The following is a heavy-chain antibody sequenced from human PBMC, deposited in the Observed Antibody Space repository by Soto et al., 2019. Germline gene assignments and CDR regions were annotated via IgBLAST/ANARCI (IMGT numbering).Heavy chain of an antibody. CDR3: AREPLRGTIFGVVRDDY. D-gene: IGHD3-3*01. V-gene: IGHV3-48*02. J-gene: IGHJ4*02. CDR2: ISSSSSTI. Sequence: GGSLRLSCAASGFTFSSYSMNWVRQAPGKGLEWVSYISSSSSTIYYADSVKGRFTISRDNAKNSLYLQMNSLRDEDTAVYYCAREPLRGTIFGVVRDDYWGQGTLVTVSS. CDR1: GFTFSSYS.